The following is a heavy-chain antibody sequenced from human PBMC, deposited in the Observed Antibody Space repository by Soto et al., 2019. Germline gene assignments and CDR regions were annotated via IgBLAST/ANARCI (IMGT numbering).Heavy chain of an antibody. CDR2: IYYSGST. J-gene: IGHJ1*01. CDR1: GGSISSGDYY. D-gene: IGHD3-16*01. V-gene: IGHV4-31*03. Sequence: SETLSLTCTASGGSISSGDYYWSWLRQHPGKGLEWIGYIYYSGSTYYNPSLKSRVTISVDTSNNQFSLKLSSVTAADTAVYYCAISRGTGTYRHVLHPSGQGSLVTGSS. CDR3: AISRGTGTYRHVLHP.